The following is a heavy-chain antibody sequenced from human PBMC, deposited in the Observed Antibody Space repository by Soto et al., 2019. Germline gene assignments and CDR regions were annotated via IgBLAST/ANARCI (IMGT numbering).Heavy chain of an antibody. CDR1: GYTFTSNY. J-gene: IGHJ4*02. CDR3: ARDYGDYVFDY. CDR2: IQPSSGFT. Sequence: QVQLVQSGAEVKKPGASVKLSCRASGYTFTSNYMHWVRQAPGQGLEWMGRIQPSSGFTRVAQKLQGRFSMTRDTSTSKVYMELRSLTSHDTAVYFCARDYGDYVFDYWGQGTLVTVSS. V-gene: IGHV1-46*01. D-gene: IGHD4-17*01.